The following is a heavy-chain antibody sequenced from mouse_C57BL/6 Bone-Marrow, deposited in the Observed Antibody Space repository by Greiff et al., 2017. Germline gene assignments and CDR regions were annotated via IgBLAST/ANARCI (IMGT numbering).Heavy chain of an antibody. J-gene: IGHJ2*01. CDR2: IDPSDSYT. CDR1: GYTFTSYW. CDR3: ARGQLRDYFDY. Sequence: VQLKQPGAELVMPGASVKLSCKASGYTFTSYWMHWVKQRPGQGLEWIGEIDPSDSYTNYNQKFKGKSTLTVDKSSSTAYMQLSSLTSEDSAVYYCARGQLRDYFDYWGQGTTLTVSS. V-gene: IGHV1-69*01. D-gene: IGHD3-2*02.